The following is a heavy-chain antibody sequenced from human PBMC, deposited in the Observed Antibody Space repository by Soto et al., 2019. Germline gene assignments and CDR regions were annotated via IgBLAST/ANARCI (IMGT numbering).Heavy chain of an antibody. CDR2: INYSGST. D-gene: IGHD2-15*01. J-gene: IGHJ6*03. V-gene: IGHV4-59*08. CDR3: ARRGSHDFYYMDV. Sequence: QVQLQESGPGLVKPSETLSLTCTVSGGSISSYYWSWLRQPPGKGLEWIGDINYSGSTHYNPSLKSRVTISVDTSRNHFSLKLSSVTAADTAVYYCARRGSHDFYYMDVCGKGTTVTVS. CDR1: GGSISSYY.